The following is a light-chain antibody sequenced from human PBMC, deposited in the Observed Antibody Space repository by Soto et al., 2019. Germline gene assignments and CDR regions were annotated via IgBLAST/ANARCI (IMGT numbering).Light chain of an antibody. CDR1: QSISSY. Sequence: IVLTQSPATLSLSPGERATLSCRAGQSISSYLAWYQQKPGQAPRLPIYDASSRATGIPARFSGSGSGTDFTLTISSLEPDDFAVYYCQHGGAFGPGTKVDIK. J-gene: IGKJ3*01. CDR3: QHGGA. CDR2: DAS. V-gene: IGKV3-11*01.